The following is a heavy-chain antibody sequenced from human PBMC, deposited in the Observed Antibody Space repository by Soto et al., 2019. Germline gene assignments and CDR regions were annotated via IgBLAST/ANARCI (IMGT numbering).Heavy chain of an antibody. CDR2: IIPIVGIV. V-gene: IGHV1-69*02. J-gene: IGHJ4*02. D-gene: IGHD1-26*01. CDR1: GGTFSTYT. CDR3: APITSGSYGGDY. Sequence: QVQLVQSGAEVKKPGSSVKVSCKASGGTFSTYTVTWVRQAPGQGLEWMGRIIPIVGIVNYAQKFQGRVTITADKSTSRAYMELSSLRSEDTAVYYCAPITSGSYGGDYWGQGTLVTVSS.